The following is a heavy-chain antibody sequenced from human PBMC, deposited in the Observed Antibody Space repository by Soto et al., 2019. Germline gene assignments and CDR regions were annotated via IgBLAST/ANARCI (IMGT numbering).Heavy chain of an antibody. V-gene: IGHV1-2*02. Sequence: ASVKVSCKASGYTFTGYYMHWVRQAPGQGLEWMGCIDPDGGGTNYAQKFQGRVTMTRDTSISTAYMELSRLRSDDTAVYYCARGNCYHSSGDFDYWGQGTLVTVSS. D-gene: IGHD3-22*01. CDR2: IDPDGGGT. CDR1: GYTFTGYY. J-gene: IGHJ4*02. CDR3: ARGNCYHSSGDFDY.